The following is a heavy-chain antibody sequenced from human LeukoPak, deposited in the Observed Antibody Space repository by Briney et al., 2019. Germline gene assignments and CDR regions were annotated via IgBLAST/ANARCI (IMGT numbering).Heavy chain of an antibody. CDR3: ARDKPLGGSGSHFDY. CDR2: INQDGREK. D-gene: IGHD3-10*01. J-gene: IGHJ4*02. CDR1: GFTFSSYW. Sequence: PGGSLRLSCAASGFTFSSYWMSWVRQAPGKGLEWVANINQDGREKYYVGSVKGRFTISRDNAESSVYLQMNSLRAEDTALYYCARDKPLGGSGSHFDYWGQGNLVTVSS. V-gene: IGHV3-7*01.